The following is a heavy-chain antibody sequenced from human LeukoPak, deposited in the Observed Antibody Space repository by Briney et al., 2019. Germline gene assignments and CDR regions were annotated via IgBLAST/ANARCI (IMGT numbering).Heavy chain of an antibody. Sequence: GGSLRLSCAVSGFTFSTYWMSWVRQAPGKGLEWVANIKHDGSEKYSVDSAKGRFTISRDNAKNSLYLQMNSLRAEDMALYYCAKDRRRGYYGSGSNFDYWGQGTLVTVSS. CDR2: IKHDGSEK. CDR1: GFTFSTYW. D-gene: IGHD3-10*01. CDR3: AKDRRRGYYGSGSNFDY. J-gene: IGHJ4*02. V-gene: IGHV3-7*03.